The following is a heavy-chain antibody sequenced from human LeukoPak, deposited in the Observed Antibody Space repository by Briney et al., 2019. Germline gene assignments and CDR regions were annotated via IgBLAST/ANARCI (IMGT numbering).Heavy chain of an antibody. V-gene: IGHV3-30*02. CDR2: IRYDGSNK. CDR1: GFTFSSYG. J-gene: IGHJ4*02. CDR3: ARDPGDYGGNSGY. D-gene: IGHD4-23*01. Sequence: PGGSLRLSCAASGFTFSSYGMHWVRQAPGKGLEWVAFIRYDGSNKYYADSVKGRFTISRDNSKNTLYLQMNSLRAEDTAVYYCARDPGDYGGNSGYWGQGTLVTVSS.